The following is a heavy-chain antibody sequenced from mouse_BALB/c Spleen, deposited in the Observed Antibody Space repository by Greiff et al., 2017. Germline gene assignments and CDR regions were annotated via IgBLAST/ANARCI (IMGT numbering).Heavy chain of an antibody. CDR2: INPYNGGT. Sequence: EVQVVESGPELVKPGASMKISCKASGYSFTGYTMNWVKQSHGKNLEWIGLINPYNGGTSYNQKFKGKATLTVDKSSSTAYMELLSLTSEDSAVYYCAREGYYGSSPYYAMDYWGQGTSVTVSS. J-gene: IGHJ4*01. D-gene: IGHD1-1*01. CDR1: GYSFTGYT. CDR3: AREGYYGSSPYYAMDY. V-gene: IGHV1-18*01.